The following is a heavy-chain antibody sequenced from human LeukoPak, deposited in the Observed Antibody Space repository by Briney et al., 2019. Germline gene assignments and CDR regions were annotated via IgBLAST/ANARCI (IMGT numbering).Heavy chain of an antibody. CDR1: GFTFSSYA. CDR3: AKAPYGDYGPLGY. V-gene: IGHV3-23*01. Sequence: GGSLRLSCAASGFTFSSYAMSWVRQAPEKGLDWVSAISGSGGLTYYADSVKGRFTISRDNSKNTLYLQMNSLRAEDTAVYYCAKAPYGDYGPLGYWGQGTLVTVSS. J-gene: IGHJ4*02. CDR2: ISGSGGLT. D-gene: IGHD4-17*01.